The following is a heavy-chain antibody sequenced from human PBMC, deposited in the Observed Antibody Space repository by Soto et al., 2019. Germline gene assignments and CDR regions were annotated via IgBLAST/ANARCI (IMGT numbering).Heavy chain of an antibody. CDR3: ARHDGFSSGWIFDY. CDR2: IYYHGNT. CDR1: GGSISRTYS. J-gene: IGHJ4*01. Sequence: SETLSLTCTVSGGSISRTYSWGLIRQPPGKTLEWIGTIYYHGNTYSNPSLKSRVTISVDTSNNQLSLKLRSVTAADTAVYYCARHDGFSSGWIFDYWGHGTLVTVSS. V-gene: IGHV4-39*01. D-gene: IGHD6-19*01.